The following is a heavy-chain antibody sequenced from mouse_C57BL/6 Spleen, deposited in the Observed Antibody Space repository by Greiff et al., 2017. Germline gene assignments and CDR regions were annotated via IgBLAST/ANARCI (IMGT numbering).Heavy chain of an antibody. CDR3: ASLYYGNYHY. CDR2: ISYDGSN. V-gene: IGHV3-6*01. J-gene: IGHJ2*01. D-gene: IGHD2-1*01. Sequence: EVKVEESGPGLVKPSQSLSLTCSVTGYSITSGYYWNWIRQFPGNKLEWMGYISYDGSNNYNPSLKNRISITRDTSKNQFFLKLNSVTTEDTATYYCASLYYGNYHYWGQGTTLTVSS. CDR1: GYSITSGYY.